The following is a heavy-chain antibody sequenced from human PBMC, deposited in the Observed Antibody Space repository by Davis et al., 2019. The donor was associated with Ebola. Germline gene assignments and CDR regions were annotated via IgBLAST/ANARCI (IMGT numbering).Heavy chain of an antibody. J-gene: IGHJ4*02. CDR2: IWYDGSNK. Sequence: PGGSLRLSCAASGFTFSSYGMHWVRQAPGKGLEWVAVIWYDGSNKYYADSVKGRFTISRDNSKNTVYLQMNSLRVEDTARYYCASDNGGNNDYSSDYWGQGTLVIVSS. CDR1: GFTFSSYG. D-gene: IGHD2-8*01. CDR3: ASDNGGNNDYSSDY. V-gene: IGHV3-33*01.